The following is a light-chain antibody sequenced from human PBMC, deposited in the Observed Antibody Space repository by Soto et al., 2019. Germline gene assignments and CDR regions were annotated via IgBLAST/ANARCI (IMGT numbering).Light chain of an antibody. CDR3: QSYDSSLSAVV. Sequence: QSVLTQPPSVSGAPGQRVTISCTGSSSNIGAGYDVHWYKQLPGTAPKLLIYGNSNRPSGVPDRFSGSASGTSASLAITGLQAEDEADYYCQSYDSSLSAVVIGGWTKLTVL. J-gene: IGLJ2*01. CDR2: GNS. CDR1: SSNIGAGYD. V-gene: IGLV1-40*01.